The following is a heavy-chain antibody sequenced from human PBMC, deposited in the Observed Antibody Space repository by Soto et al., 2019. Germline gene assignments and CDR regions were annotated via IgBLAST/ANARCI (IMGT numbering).Heavy chain of an antibody. CDR3: AHEADSSLDY. J-gene: IGHJ4*02. D-gene: IGHD6-19*01. Sequence: VSGPTLVNPTQTLTLTCTFSGFSFSTSEVGVGWIRQPPGKALEWVGIIYWDDDKRYSPSLKSRLIITKDTSKNQVVLTMTNMDPMDTATYYCAHEADSSLDYWGQGTVVTVSS. CDR1: GFSFSTSEVG. V-gene: IGHV2-5*02. CDR2: IYWDDDK.